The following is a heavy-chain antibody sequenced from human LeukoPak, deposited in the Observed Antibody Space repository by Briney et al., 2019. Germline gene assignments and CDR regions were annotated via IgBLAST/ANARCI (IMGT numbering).Heavy chain of an antibody. V-gene: IGHV4-34*01. Sequence: SETLSLTCAVYGESFSGYYWSWIRQPPGKGLEWIGEINHSGSTNYNPSLKSRVTISVDTSKNQFSLKLSSVTAADTAVYYCARGVARTYYSDTSGYAAADYWGQGTLVNVSS. CDR1: GESFSGYY. D-gene: IGHD3-22*01. CDR2: INHSGST. CDR3: ARGVARTYYSDTSGYAAADY. J-gene: IGHJ4*02.